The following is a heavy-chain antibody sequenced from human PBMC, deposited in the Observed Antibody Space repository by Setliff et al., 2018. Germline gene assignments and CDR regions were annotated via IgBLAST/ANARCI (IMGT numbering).Heavy chain of an antibody. CDR2: VYYYSGVT. Sequence: SETLSLTCTVSGDSITNTNYYWGWIRQPPGKELEWIGSVYYYSGVTYYNPSLESRVTIFLDASKNQFSLKLSSVIAADTAVYYCATLPYSSGPLHDYWGQGTLVTVSS. CDR3: ATLPYSSGPLHDY. D-gene: IGHD6-19*01. V-gene: IGHV4-39*01. J-gene: IGHJ4*02. CDR1: GDSITNTNYY.